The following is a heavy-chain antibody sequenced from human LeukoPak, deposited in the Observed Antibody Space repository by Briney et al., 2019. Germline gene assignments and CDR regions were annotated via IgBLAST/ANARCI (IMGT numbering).Heavy chain of an antibody. J-gene: IGHJ4*02. CDR1: GFTFSSYA. D-gene: IGHD3-16*01. CDR3: ARDSGLAPTEN. CDR2: ISYDGSNK. Sequence: GGSLRLSCAASGFTFSSYAMHWVRQAPGKGLEWVAVISYDGSNKYYADSVKGRFTFSRDNSKNTLYLQMNSLRAEDTAVYYCARDSGLAPTENWGQGTLVTVSS. V-gene: IGHV3-30-3*01.